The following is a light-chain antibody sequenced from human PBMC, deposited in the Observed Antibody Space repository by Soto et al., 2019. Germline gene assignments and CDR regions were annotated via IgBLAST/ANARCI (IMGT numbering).Light chain of an antibody. V-gene: IGLV2-14*01. CDR1: SSDVGGYNY. Sequence: QSVLTQPASVSGSPGQSITISCTGTSSDVGGYNYVSWYQQYPGKAPKLMIYDVSNRPSGVSNRFSGSKSANTASLTISGLQAEDEADYSCSSYTSSSTLCVFGTGTKLTVL. J-gene: IGLJ1*01. CDR2: DVS. CDR3: SSYTSSSTLCV.